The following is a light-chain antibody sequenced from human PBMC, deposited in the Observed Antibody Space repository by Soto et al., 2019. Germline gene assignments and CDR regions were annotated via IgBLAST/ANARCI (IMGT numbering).Light chain of an antibody. CDR3: SSYTSSSTYV. J-gene: IGLJ1*01. Sequence: QSVLTQPASVSGSPGQSITISCTGTSSDVGGYNYVSWYQRHPGKAPKLMIYDVSNRPSGVSNRFSGSKSGNTASLTISWLQAEDEADYYCSSYTSSSTYVFGTGTKVTVL. CDR2: DVS. V-gene: IGLV2-14*01. CDR1: SSDVGGYNY.